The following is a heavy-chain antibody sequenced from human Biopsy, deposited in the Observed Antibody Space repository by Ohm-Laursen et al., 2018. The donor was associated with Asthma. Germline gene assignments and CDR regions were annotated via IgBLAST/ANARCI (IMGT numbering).Heavy chain of an antibody. Sequence: SVKVSCKASGYNFISFAIHWVRQAPGQRLEWMGWVNTGNGDTKYSQKFQGRVAITRDTSASTAYMELRSLRSEDTATFYCARTYYDFLTGQVKDVFGVWGQGTMVTVSS. CDR2: VNTGNGDT. D-gene: IGHD3-9*01. CDR1: GYNFISFA. V-gene: IGHV1-3*04. J-gene: IGHJ3*01. CDR3: ARTYYDFLTGQVKDVFGV.